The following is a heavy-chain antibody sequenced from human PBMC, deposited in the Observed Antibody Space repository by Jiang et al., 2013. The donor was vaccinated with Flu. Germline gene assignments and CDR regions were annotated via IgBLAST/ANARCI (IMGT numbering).Heavy chain of an antibody. Sequence: LLKPSETLSLTCAVYGGSFSGYYWSWIRQPPGKGLEWIGEINHSGSTNYNPSLKSRVTISVDTSKNQFSLKLSSVTAADTAVYYCARGFAEHYSSGWPMYYYYYYGMDVWGKGTTVTVSS. V-gene: IGHV4-34*01. D-gene: IGHD6-19*01. CDR3: ARGFAEHYSSGWPMYYYYYYGMDV. CDR2: INHSGST. J-gene: IGHJ6*04. CDR1: GGSFSGYY.